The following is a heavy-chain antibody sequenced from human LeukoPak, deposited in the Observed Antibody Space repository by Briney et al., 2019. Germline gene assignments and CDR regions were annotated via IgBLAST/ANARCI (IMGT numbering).Heavy chain of an antibody. CDR2: IGNTET. CDR1: GFPLETNA. Sequence: GGSLRLSCATSGFPLETNAMSWVRQAPGKGLEWVATIGNTETFYADSVTGRFTISRDNSKNTDNLQMNRLRVEDTAIYYCAKDWIQFNQVFDCFDSWGQGTLVTVSS. D-gene: IGHD5-18*01. CDR3: AKDWIQFNQVFDCFDS. J-gene: IGHJ4*02. V-gene: IGHV3-23*01.